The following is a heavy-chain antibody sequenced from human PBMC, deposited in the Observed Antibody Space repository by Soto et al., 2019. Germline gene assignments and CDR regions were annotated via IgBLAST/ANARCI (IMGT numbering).Heavy chain of an antibody. Sequence: SETLSLTCTVSGGSISSSSYYWGWIRQPPGKGLEWIGSIYYSGSTYYNPSLKSRVTISVDTSKNQFSLKLSSVTAADTAVYYCARHREYFAADYYYYYYMDVWGKGTTVTVSS. J-gene: IGHJ6*03. CDR3: ARHREYFAADYYYYYYMDV. D-gene: IGHD3-9*01. CDR2: IYYSGST. CDR1: GGSISSSSYY. V-gene: IGHV4-39*01.